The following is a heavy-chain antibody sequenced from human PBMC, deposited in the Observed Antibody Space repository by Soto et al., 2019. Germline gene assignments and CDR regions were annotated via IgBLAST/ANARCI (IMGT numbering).Heavy chain of an antibody. CDR1: GGSIDSGAFS. J-gene: IGHJ4*02. V-gene: IGHV4-30-2*01. CDR3: ARIHWAQSSLDY. D-gene: IGHD6-19*01. CDR2: VTHSGTA. Sequence: PSETLSLTCAVSGGSIDSGAFSLSWIWQPPEKGLEWIGYVTHSGTAYSIPSLNGRLTLTVDRSQPQFSLKLPSVTAADSAFYYCARIHWAQSSLDYWGRGILVTVSS.